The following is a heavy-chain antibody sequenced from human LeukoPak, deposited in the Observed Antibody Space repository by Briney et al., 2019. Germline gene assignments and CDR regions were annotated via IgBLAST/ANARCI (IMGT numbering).Heavy chain of an antibody. CDR2: INAYDGNT. CDR1: GYTFTNYG. J-gene: IGHJ6*02. V-gene: IGHV1-18*01. Sequence: GASVKVSCKASGYTFTNYGISWVRQAPGQGLEWMGWINAYDGNTNYAQKLQGRVTMTTDTSTSTAYMELRSLRSDDTAVYYCRVGGATSPYYYYAMDVWGQGTTVTVSS. D-gene: IGHD2-15*01. CDR3: RVGGATSPYYYYAMDV.